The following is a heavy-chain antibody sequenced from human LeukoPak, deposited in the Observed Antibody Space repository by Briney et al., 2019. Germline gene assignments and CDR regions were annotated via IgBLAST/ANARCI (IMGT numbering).Heavy chain of an antibody. CDR3: ARDPTLLWFGELLSYYYYYGMDV. Sequence: GASVTVSCKASRYTFTRYYMHRVRQAPGQGREWMGWINPNSGGTNCAQKFQGRVTMTRDTSISTAYMELSRLRSDDTAVYYCARDPTLLWFGELLSYYYYYGMDVWGQGTTVTVPS. V-gene: IGHV1-2*02. D-gene: IGHD3-10*01. CDR1: RYTFTRYY. CDR2: INPNSGGT. J-gene: IGHJ6*02.